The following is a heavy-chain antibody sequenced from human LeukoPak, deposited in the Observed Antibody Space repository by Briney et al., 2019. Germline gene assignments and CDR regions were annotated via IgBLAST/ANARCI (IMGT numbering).Heavy chain of an antibody. Sequence: GGSLRLSCAASGFTFTSYAMGWVRQAPGKGLEWVSSVSGSGDGTYYADSVKGRFTISRDNSNKTLDLHMDSLRAEDTAVYYCAKERLGGNYGDYAVDYWGQGTMVTVSS. CDR3: AKERLGGNYGDYAVDY. CDR2: VSGSGDGT. CDR1: GFTFTSYA. J-gene: IGHJ4*02. V-gene: IGHV3-23*01. D-gene: IGHD4-17*01.